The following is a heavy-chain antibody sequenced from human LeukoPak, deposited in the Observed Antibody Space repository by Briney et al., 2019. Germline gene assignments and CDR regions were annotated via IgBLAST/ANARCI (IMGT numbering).Heavy chain of an antibody. J-gene: IGHJ3*02. CDR1: GFTFSSYA. CDR3: AKVDSSGWYGGVAFDI. Sequence: PGGSQRLSCATSGFTFSSYAMSWVRQAPGKGLEWVSAISGSGGSTYYADSVKGRFTISRDNSKNTLSLQMSSLRAEETAVYYCAKVDSSGWYGGVAFDIWGQGTMVTVSS. D-gene: IGHD6-19*01. V-gene: IGHV3-23*01. CDR2: ISGSGGST.